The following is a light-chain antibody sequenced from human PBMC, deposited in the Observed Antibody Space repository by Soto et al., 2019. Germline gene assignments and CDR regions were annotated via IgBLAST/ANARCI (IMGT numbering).Light chain of an antibody. Sequence: QSVPTQPASVAGSPGQSITIYCTGTISDVGGYNYVSWYQQHPGKAPKLMIYDVSNRRSGVSNRFSGSKSGNTASLTISGLQAEDEADYYCSSYTSSSTVVFGGGTKLTVL. V-gene: IGLV2-14*01. CDR3: SSYTSSSTVV. CDR2: DVS. J-gene: IGLJ2*01. CDR1: ISDVGGYNY.